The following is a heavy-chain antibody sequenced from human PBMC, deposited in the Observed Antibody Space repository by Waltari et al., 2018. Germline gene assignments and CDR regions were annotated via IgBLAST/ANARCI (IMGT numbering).Heavy chain of an antibody. J-gene: IGHJ6*03. Sequence: QVQLVQSGAEVKKPGASVKVSCKASGYTFTGYYMHWVRQAPGQGLEWMGWINPNSGGTNDAQKFQGRVTMTRDTSISTAYMELSRLRSDDTAVYYCARDRTTVTASYYYYYMDVWGKGTTVTVSS. CDR3: ARDRTTVTASYYYYYMDV. CDR2: INPNSGGT. V-gene: IGHV1-2*02. D-gene: IGHD4-17*01. CDR1: GYTFTGYY.